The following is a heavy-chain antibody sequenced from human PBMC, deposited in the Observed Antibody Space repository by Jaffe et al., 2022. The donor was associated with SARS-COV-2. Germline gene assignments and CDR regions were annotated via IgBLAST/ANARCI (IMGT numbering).Heavy chain of an antibody. CDR3: ARVHAFFDY. CDR1: GFTFSRYS. J-gene: IGHJ4*02. CDR2: IAGSDNTISAPI. D-gene: IGHD2-2*01. V-gene: IGHV3-48*01. Sequence: VQLVESGGALVQPGGSLRLSCAASGFTFSRYSMNWVRQAPGKGLEWISYIAGSDNTISAPIKYADSVKGRFTISRDNAKSSLYLQMDSLRAEDTAIYYCARVHAFFDYWGQGALVTVSS.